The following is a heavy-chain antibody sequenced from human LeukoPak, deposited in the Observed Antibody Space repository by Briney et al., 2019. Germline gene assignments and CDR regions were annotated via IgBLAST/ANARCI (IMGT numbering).Heavy chain of an antibody. CDR1: GFTFSSYG. CDR3: AELGITMIGGV. V-gene: IGHV3-23*01. CDR2: ISGSGGST. J-gene: IGHJ6*03. Sequence: GGTLRLSCAASGFTFSSYGMNWVRQAPGKGLEWVSAISGSGGSTYYADSVKGRFTISRDNAKNSLYLQMNSLRAEDTAVYYCAELGITMIGGVWGKGTTVTIS. D-gene: IGHD3-10*02.